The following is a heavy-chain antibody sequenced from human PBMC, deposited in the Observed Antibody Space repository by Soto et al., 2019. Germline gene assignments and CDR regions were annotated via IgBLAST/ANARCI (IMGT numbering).Heavy chain of an antibody. J-gene: IGHJ6*02. Sequence: SVKVSCKASGGTFSSYAISWVRQAPGQGLEWMGGIIPIFGTANYAQKFQGRVTITADESTSTAYMELSSLRSEDTAVYYCARVSGSWGCYYYGMDVWGQGTTVTVSS. D-gene: IGHD1-26*01. V-gene: IGHV1-69*13. CDR3: ARVSGSWGCYYYGMDV. CDR1: GGTFSSYA. CDR2: IIPIFGTA.